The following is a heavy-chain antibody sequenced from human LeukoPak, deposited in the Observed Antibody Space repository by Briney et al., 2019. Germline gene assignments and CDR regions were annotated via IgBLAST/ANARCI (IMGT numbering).Heavy chain of an antibody. CDR3: ARDRDSSSWYPHFDY. J-gene: IGHJ4*02. CDR1: GFTFSSYS. CDR2: ISSSSSYI. D-gene: IGHD6-13*01. V-gene: IGHV3-21*01. Sequence: PGGSLRLSCAASGFTFSSYSMNWVRQAPGKGLEWVSSISSSSSYIYYADSVKGRFTISRDNAKNSLYLQMNSLRAEDTAVYYCARDRDSSSWYPHFDYWGQGTPVTVSS.